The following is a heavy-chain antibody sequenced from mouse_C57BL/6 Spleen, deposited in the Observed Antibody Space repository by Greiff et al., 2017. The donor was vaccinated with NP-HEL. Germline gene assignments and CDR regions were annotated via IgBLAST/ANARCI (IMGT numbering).Heavy chain of an antibody. Sequence: EVKLMESGGGLVQPGGSLKLSCAASGFTFSDYYMYWVRQTPEKRLEWVAYISNGGGSTYYPDTVKGRFTISRDNAKNTLYLQMSRLKSEDTAMYYCARQYITTYWYFDVWGTGTTVTVSS. CDR2: ISNGGGST. CDR1: GFTFSDYY. D-gene: IGHD1-2*01. J-gene: IGHJ1*03. CDR3: ARQYITTYWYFDV. V-gene: IGHV5-12*01.